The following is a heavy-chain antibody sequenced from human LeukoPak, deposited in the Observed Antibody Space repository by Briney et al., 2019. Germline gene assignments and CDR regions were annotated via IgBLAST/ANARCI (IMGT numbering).Heavy chain of an antibody. CDR1: GFTFSSYA. CDR2: ISYDGSNK. Sequence: PGGSLRLSCAASGFTFSSYAMHWVRQAPGKGLEWVAVISYDGSNKYYADSVKGRFTISRDNSKNTLYQQMNSLRAEDTAVYYCTRDGSSYYDILTGYLRGGYFDYWGQGTLVTVSS. V-gene: IGHV3-30-3*01. CDR3: TRDGSSYYDILTGYLRGGYFDY. J-gene: IGHJ4*02. D-gene: IGHD3-9*01.